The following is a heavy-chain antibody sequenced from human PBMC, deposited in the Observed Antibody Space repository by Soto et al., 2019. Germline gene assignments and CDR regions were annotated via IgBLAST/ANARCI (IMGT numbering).Heavy chain of an antibody. D-gene: IGHD3-3*02. CDR2: IIPIFGTA. J-gene: IGHJ6*02. CDR3: ASHLNPYYYYGMDV. V-gene: IGHV1-69*01. Sequence: RMGGIIPIFGTANYTQKFQGRVTITADESTSTAYMELSSLRSEDKAVYYCASHLNPYYYYGMDVWGQGTTVTVSS.